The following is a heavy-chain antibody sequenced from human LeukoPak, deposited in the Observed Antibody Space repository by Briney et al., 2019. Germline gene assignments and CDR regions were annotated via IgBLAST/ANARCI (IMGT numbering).Heavy chain of an antibody. V-gene: IGHV4-59*01. Sequence: SETLSLICTVSGGSISSYYWSWIRQPPGKGLEWIGYIYYSGSTNYNPSLKSRVTISVDTSKNQFSLKLSSVTAADTAVYYCARGRVDFWSGYYSSTVFDYWGQGTLVTVSS. CDR3: ARGRVDFWSGYYSSTVFDY. J-gene: IGHJ4*02. D-gene: IGHD3-3*01. CDR1: GGSISSYY. CDR2: IYYSGST.